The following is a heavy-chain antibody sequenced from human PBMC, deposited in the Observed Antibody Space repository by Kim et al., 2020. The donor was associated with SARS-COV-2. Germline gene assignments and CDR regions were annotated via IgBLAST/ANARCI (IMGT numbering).Heavy chain of an antibody. CDR2: GGST. CDR3: AGGGASDY. J-gene: IGHJ4*02. D-gene: IGHD1-26*01. V-gene: IGHV3-23*01. Sequence: GGSTYNADSVKGRFTISRDNSKNTLYLQMNGLRAEDTAVYYCAGGGASDYWGQGTLVTVSS.